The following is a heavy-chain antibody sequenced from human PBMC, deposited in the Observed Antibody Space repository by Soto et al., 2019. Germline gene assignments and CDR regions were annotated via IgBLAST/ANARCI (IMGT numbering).Heavy chain of an antibody. CDR2: IIPIFGTA. Sequence: GXSVKVSCKASGGTFSNYAISWVRQSPGQGLEWMGGIIPIFGTANYAQKFQGRVTITADESTSTAYMELSSTRSEDTAVYYCAIPTVTTEYFDYWGQGTLVTVSS. J-gene: IGHJ4*02. D-gene: IGHD4-17*01. CDR1: GGTFSNYA. CDR3: AIPTVTTEYFDY. V-gene: IGHV1-69*01.